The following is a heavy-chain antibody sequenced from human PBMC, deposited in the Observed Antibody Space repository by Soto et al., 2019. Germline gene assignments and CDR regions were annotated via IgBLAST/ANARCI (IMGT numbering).Heavy chain of an antibody. D-gene: IGHD1-1*01. V-gene: IGHV3-21*04. CDR3: ATNEFSVDY. CDR2: IRRSGIFT. Sequence: EVQLVESGGGLVKPGGSLRLSCAASGFISGYSMIWVRQAPGNGLEWVSHIRRSGIFTDYADSVKGRFTISRDNAKNSLYLQMNSLRAEDTAVYYCATNEFSVDYWGQGTLVTVSS. CDR1: GFISGYS. J-gene: IGHJ4*02.